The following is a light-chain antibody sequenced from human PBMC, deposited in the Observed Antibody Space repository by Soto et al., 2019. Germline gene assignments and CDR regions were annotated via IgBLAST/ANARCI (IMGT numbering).Light chain of an antibody. V-gene: IGLV2-14*01. J-gene: IGLJ3*02. CDR2: GVS. CDR1: SSDVGAYNY. Sequence: QSALTQPASVSGSPGQSITISCTGTSSDVGAYNYVSWYQHHPGKAPKVMIYGVSNRPSGVSNRFSGSKSGNTASLTISGLQAEDEEDYYCSSLASSSTPWVFGGGTKLTVL. CDR3: SSLASSSTPWV.